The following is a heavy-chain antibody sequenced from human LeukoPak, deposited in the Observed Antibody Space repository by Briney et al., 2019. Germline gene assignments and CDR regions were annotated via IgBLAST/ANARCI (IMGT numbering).Heavy chain of an antibody. D-gene: IGHD3-10*01. CDR1: GGSISSYY. CDR3: ERGPLVRGVISNYYYYYMDV. J-gene: IGHJ6*03. V-gene: IGHV4-59*01. Sequence: PSETLSLTSTVSGGSISSYYWSWIRQPPGKGLEWIGYIYYSGSTNSNPSLTIRVPISVDTSKNQFSLKLRSVTAADTAVYYCERGPLVRGVISNYYYYYMDVWGKGTTVTVSS. CDR2: IYYSGST.